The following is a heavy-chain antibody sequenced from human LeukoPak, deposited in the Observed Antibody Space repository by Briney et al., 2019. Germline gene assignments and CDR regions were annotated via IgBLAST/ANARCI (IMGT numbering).Heavy chain of an antibody. Sequence: SETLSLTCTVSGGSISSEDYYWSWIRQHPEKGLEWIGYIYYSGSTYYNPSLKSRVTISGDTSKNQFSLKLSSVTAADTAVYYCARERHYDNSGYGFDIWGQGTMVTVSS. V-gene: IGHV4-31*03. CDR2: IYYSGST. CDR3: ARERHYDNSGYGFDI. D-gene: IGHD3-22*01. CDR1: GGSISSEDYY. J-gene: IGHJ3*02.